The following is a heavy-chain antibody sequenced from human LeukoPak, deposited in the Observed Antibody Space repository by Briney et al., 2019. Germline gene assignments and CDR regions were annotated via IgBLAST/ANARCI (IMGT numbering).Heavy chain of an antibody. V-gene: IGHV3-74*01. J-gene: IGHJ4*02. CDR2: IHSDGSTT. Sequence: GGSLRLSCAASGFTFSSTWMHWFRQVPGKGPVWVSRIHSDGSTTIYADSVKGRFTISRDNARNTLYLQMNSLRAEDTAVYYCAKAPPYCGGDCYSDYWGQGTLVTVSS. CDR1: GFTFSSTW. D-gene: IGHD2-21*02. CDR3: AKAPPYCGGDCYSDY.